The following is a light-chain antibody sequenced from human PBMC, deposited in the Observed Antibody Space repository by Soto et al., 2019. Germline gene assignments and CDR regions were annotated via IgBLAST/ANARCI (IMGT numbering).Light chain of an antibody. CDR1: QSLRSS. J-gene: IGKJ1*01. CDR3: QQYNNWPQT. CDR2: DAS. Sequence: ELVMTQSPGTLALSLGERATLSFRASQSLRSSLAWYQQKPGQAPRLLIYDASTRATGIPARFSGSGSGTDFTLTISCLQSEDFAVYYCQQYNNWPQTFGQGTKVDIK. V-gene: IGKV3-15*01.